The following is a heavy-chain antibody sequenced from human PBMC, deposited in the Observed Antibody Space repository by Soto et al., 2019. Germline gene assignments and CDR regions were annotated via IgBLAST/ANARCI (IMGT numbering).Heavy chain of an antibody. CDR2: INPNSGDT. J-gene: IGHJ5*01. V-gene: IGHV1-2*02. CDR1: GYIFTGHY. CDR3: ARPFCGSGSCHNWLDL. Sequence: GASVKVSCKASGYIFTGHYINWVRQAPGQGLEYMGWINPNSGDTNYAQKFQGRVTITTDTSITTAYMELSRLTSDDTAVYYCARPFCGSGSCHNWLDLWGQGTQVTVSS. D-gene: IGHD2-15*01.